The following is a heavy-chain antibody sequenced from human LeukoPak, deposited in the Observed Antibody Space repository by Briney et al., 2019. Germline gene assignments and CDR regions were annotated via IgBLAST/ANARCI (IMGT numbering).Heavy chain of an antibody. CDR2: IDSSSGYI. D-gene: IGHD1-26*01. Sequence: GGSLRLSCAASGFTFSAYSINWVRQAPGKGLEWVSSIDSSSGYIYYADSMKGRFTVSRDNAQNSMYLQMNSLRADDTAVYAITGWHSGSNQRTDALDIWGQGTRVTVSS. J-gene: IGHJ3*02. CDR3: TGWHSGSNQRTDALDI. CDR1: GFTFSAYS. V-gene: IGHV3-21*01.